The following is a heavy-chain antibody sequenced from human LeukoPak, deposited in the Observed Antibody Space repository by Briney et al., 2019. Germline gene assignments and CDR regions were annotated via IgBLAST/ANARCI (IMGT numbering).Heavy chain of an antibody. CDR3: SRGGDASKAGKY. D-gene: IGHD3-10*01. CDR2: IHPSGSP. Sequence: SETLSLTCAIYDASFSGYYWSWIRQPPGKGLEWIGEIHPSGSPSYNPSLESRTIISVDASKNQFSLILNSVTAADTALYFCSRGGDASKAGKYWGQGALVTVFS. CDR1: DASFSGYY. J-gene: IGHJ4*02. V-gene: IGHV4-34*01.